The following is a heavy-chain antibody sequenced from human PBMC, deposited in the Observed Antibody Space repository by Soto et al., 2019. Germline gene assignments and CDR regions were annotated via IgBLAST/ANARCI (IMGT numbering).Heavy chain of an antibody. CDR2: VYYRGSI. D-gene: IGHD3-16*01. CDR1: GDSISSPDYY. J-gene: IGHJ5*01. V-gene: IGHV4-30-4*01. CDR3: ARVTFTPNWFDS. Sequence: SETLSLTCTVSGDSISSPDYYWSWIRQAPGEGLELIGYVYYRGSIYYTPSFESRVSITIDTSKNQFSLRLTSVTAADSAVYFCARVTFTPNWFDSWGQGILVTVSS.